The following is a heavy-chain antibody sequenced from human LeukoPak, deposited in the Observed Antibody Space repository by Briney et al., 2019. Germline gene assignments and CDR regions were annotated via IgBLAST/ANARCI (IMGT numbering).Heavy chain of an antibody. J-gene: IGHJ3*02. CDR3: ARDPSYRGADAFDI. Sequence: PGGSLRLSCAASGFTFSSYAMHWVRQAPGKGLEWVAVISYDGSNKYYADSVKGRFTISRDNAKKSLYLQMNSLRAEDTAVYYCARDPSYRGADAFDIWGQGTMVTVSS. D-gene: IGHD3-16*02. V-gene: IGHV3-30*04. CDR1: GFTFSSYA. CDR2: ISYDGSNK.